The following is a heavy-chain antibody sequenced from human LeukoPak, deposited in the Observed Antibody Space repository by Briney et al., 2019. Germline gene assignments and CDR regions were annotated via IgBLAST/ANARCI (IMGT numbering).Heavy chain of an antibody. CDR3: AKVSLNMVNDAFDI. CDR1: GFIFSSYG. V-gene: IGHV3-30*02. J-gene: IGHJ3*02. D-gene: IGHD4/OR15-4a*01. Sequence: GGSLILSCSASGFIFSSYGMHWVRQAPDKGREWVAFIRYDRSRKHYAHSVKGRFTISRDNSKNTLYLQMNSLRAEDTAMYYCAKVSLNMVNDAFDIWGQGTMVSVSS. CDR2: IRYDRSRK.